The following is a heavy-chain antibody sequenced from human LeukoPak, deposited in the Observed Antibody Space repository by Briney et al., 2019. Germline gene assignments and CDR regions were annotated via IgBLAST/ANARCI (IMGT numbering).Heavy chain of an antibody. D-gene: IGHD1-26*01. J-gene: IGHJ4*02. V-gene: IGHV3-23*01. CDR1: GFTFSSYA. Sequence: GGYLRLSCAASGFTFSSYAMSWVRQAPGKGLEWVSGISGSGGSTYYADSVKGRFTISRDNSKNTLYLQMNSLRAGDTAVYYCAKAMGATLFDYWGQGTLVTVSS. CDR2: ISGSGGST. CDR3: AKAMGATLFDY.